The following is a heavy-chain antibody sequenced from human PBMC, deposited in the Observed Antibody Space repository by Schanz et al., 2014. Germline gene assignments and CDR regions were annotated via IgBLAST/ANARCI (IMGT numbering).Heavy chain of an antibody. CDR1: GGSISNANW. D-gene: IGHD3-3*01. J-gene: IGHJ4*02. Sequence: QVQLQESGPGLVKPSGTLSLTCAVSGGSISNANWWSWVRQPPGKGLQWIGEVYHSGSTYYNPSLKSRVTMPGDTSKNQFSLKLRSVTAVDTAVYYCARDKGGYYPFDYWGQGTLVTVSS. CDR2: VYHSGST. CDR3: ARDKGGYYPFDY. V-gene: IGHV4-4*02.